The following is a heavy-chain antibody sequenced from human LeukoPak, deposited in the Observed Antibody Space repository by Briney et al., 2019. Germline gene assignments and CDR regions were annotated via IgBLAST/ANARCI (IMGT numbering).Heavy chain of an antibody. CDR3: ARTTGYSGYEGFDY. V-gene: IGHV3-20*04. CDR2: INWNGGST. CDR1: GFTFSSYE. Sequence: GGSLRLSCAASGFTFSSYEMNWVRQAPGKGLEWVSGINWNGGSTGYADSVKGRFTISRDNAKNSLYLQMNSLRAEDTALYYCARTTGYSGYEGFDYWGQGTLVTVSS. J-gene: IGHJ4*02. D-gene: IGHD5-12*01.